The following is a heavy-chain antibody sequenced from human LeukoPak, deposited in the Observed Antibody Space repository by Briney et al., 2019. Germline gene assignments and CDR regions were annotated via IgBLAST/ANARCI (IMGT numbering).Heavy chain of an antibody. D-gene: IGHD6-19*01. CDR1: GFSISSGYY. CDR2: IFHSGNT. Sequence: SETLSLNCTVSGFSISSGYYWGWIRQPPGKGLEWIGIIFHSGNTYYNPSLNSRLTISVDTSKNQFPLKLNSVTVADTAVYFCARSRTGLSSGWSDYWGQGMLVTVSS. V-gene: IGHV4-38-2*02. J-gene: IGHJ4*02. CDR3: ARSRTGLSSGWSDY.